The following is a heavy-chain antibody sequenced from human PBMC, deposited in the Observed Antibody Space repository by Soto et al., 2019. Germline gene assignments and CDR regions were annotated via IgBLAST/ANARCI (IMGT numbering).Heavy chain of an antibody. CDR3: ARLVLSSSWYGGYYYYGMDV. Sequence: GESLRISCKGSGYSFTGYWVGWVRQMPGKGLECMGIIYPGDSDTRYSPSFQGQVTISADKSISTAYLQWSSLKASDTAMYYCARLVLSSSWYGGYYYYGMDVWGQGTTVTVSS. CDR2: IYPGDSDT. V-gene: IGHV5-51*01. D-gene: IGHD6-13*01. J-gene: IGHJ6*02. CDR1: GYSFTGYW.